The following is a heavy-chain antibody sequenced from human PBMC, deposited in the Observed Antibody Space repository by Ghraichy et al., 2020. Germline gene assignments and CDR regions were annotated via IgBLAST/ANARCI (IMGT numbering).Heavy chain of an antibody. CDR3: ASTDFWSGRDAFDI. CDR1: GYTFTSYD. D-gene: IGHD3-3*01. J-gene: IGHJ3*02. V-gene: IGHV1-8*01. CDR2: MNPNSGNT. Sequence: ASVKVSCKASGYTFTSYDINWVRQATGQGLEWMGWMNPNSGNTGYAQKFQGRVTMTRNTSISTAYMKLSSLRSEDTAVYYCASTDFWSGRDAFDIWGQGTMVTVSS.